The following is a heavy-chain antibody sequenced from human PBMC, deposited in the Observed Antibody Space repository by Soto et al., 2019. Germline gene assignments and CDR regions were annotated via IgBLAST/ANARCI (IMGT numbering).Heavy chain of an antibody. V-gene: IGHV3-49*03. Sequence: GGSLRLSCTASGFTFGDYAMSWFRQAPGKGLEWVGFIRSKAYGGTTVYAASVQGRFTISRDDSKSIAYLQMNSLKTEDTAVNYCTTNYYDSSGYDNWFDLWGQGTLVTVSS. J-gene: IGHJ5*02. CDR2: IRSKAYGGTT. D-gene: IGHD3-22*01. CDR3: TTNYYDSSGYDNWFDL. CDR1: GFTFGDYA.